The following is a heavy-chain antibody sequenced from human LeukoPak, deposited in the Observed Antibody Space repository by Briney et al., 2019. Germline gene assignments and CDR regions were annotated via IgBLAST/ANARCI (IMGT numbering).Heavy chain of an antibody. CDR3: ARDQPLYYYYGMDV. Sequence: ASVKVSCKASGGTFSSYTISWVRQAPGQGLEWMGRIIPILGIANYAQKFQGRVTNTAYKSTSTAYRELSSLRSEDTAVYYCARDQPLYYYYGMDVWGQGTTVTVSS. V-gene: IGHV1-69*04. CDR2: IIPILGIA. CDR1: GGTFSSYT. J-gene: IGHJ6*02.